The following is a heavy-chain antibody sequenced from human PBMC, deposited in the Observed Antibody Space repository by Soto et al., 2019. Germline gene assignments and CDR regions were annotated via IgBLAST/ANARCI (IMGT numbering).Heavy chain of an antibody. D-gene: IGHD1-26*01. J-gene: IGHJ4*02. CDR3: AKGVGATSYYFDY. CDR2: ISGSGGST. V-gene: IGHV3-23*01. Sequence: GGSMRLSCAASGFTFSSYAMSWVRQAPGKGLEWVSAISGSGGSTYYADSVKGRFTISRDNSKNTLYLQMNSLRAEDTAVYYCAKGVGATSYYFDYWGQGTLVTVSS. CDR1: GFTFSSYA.